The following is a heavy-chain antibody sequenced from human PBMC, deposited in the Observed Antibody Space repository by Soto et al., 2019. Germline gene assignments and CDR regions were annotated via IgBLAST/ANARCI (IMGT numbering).Heavy chain of an antibody. Sequence: EVQLLESGGGLVQPGGSLRLSCAASGFTFSSYAMSWVRQAPGKGLEWVSAISGSGGSTYYADSVKGRFTISRDNSKNAQYLQMNSLRAEETAVYYCAKDGGVVVAATPVADWGQGTLVTVSS. J-gene: IGHJ4*02. CDR2: ISGSGGST. CDR3: AKDGGVVVAATPVAD. D-gene: IGHD2-15*01. CDR1: GFTFSSYA. V-gene: IGHV3-23*01.